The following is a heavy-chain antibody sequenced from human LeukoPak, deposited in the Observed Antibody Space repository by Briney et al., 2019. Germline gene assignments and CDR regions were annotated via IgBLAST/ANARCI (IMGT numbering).Heavy chain of an antibody. CDR2: INEDGSDK. V-gene: IGHV3-7*02. Sequence: GGSLRLSCAASGFTFSTYRMNWVRQAPGKGLEWVADINEDGSDKYHVDSVKGRFTISRDNAKNSLYLQMNSLRAEDTAVYYCARGRLQLYGLFVYWGQGTLVTVSS. CDR1: GFTFSTYR. CDR3: ARGRLQLYGLFVY. J-gene: IGHJ4*02. D-gene: IGHD5-24*01.